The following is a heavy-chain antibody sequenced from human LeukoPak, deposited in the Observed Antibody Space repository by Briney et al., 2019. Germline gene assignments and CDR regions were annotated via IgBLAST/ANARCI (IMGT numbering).Heavy chain of an antibody. CDR3: ARDGDYYGSGSYRDGFDI. J-gene: IGHJ3*02. CDR1: GFTFINYR. V-gene: IGHV3-21*01. CDR2: ISTSRSYI. D-gene: IGHD3-10*01. Sequence: GGSLRLSCAASGFTFINYRMNWVRQAPGKGLEWVSSISTSRSYIYYADSVKGRFTISRDNAKNSLYLQMNSLRAEDAAVYYCARDGDYYGSGSYRDGFDIWGQGTMVTVSS.